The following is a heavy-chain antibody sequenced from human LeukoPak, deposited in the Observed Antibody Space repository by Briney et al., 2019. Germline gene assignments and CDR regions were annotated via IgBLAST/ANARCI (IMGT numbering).Heavy chain of an antibody. Sequence: ASVKVSCKASGYTFTGYYMHWVRQAPGQGLEWMGWINPNSGGTNYAQKFQGRVTKTRDTSISTAYMELSRLRSDDTAVYYCARDHKPESAFDIWGQGTMVTVSS. CDR1: GYTFTGYY. V-gene: IGHV1-2*02. CDR2: INPNSGGT. J-gene: IGHJ3*02. CDR3: ARDHKPESAFDI.